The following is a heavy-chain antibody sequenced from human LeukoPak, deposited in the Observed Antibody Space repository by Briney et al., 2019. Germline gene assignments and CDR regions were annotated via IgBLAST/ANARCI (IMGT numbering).Heavy chain of an antibody. Sequence: PGGSLRLSCAASGFTFSDDWMHWVRQAPGKGLVWVSRISTHGSTTTYADSVKGRFTISRDNAKNTLYLQMNGLRVEDTAVYYCTRGRGGSYHYWGQGTLVTVSS. J-gene: IGHJ4*02. CDR3: TRGRGGSYHY. D-gene: IGHD1-26*01. CDR1: GFTFSDDW. CDR2: ISTHGSTT. V-gene: IGHV3-74*01.